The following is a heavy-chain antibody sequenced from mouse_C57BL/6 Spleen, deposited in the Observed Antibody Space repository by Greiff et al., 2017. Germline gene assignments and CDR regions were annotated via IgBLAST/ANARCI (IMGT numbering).Heavy chain of an antibody. CDR3: ARYYYGSSYDAMDY. V-gene: IGHV1-62-3*01. CDR2: IDPNSGGT. D-gene: IGHD1-1*01. CDR1: GYTFTSYW. J-gene: IGHJ4*01. Sequence: QVQLKQPGAELVKPGASVKLSCKASGYTFTSYWMHWVKQRPGRGLEWIGRIDPNSGGTNYNEKFKSKATLTVDKSSSTAYMQLSSLTSEDSAVYYCARYYYGSSYDAMDYWGQGTSVTVSS.